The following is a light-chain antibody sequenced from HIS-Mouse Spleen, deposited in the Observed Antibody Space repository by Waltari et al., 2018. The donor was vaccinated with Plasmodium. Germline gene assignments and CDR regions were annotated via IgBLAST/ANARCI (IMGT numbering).Light chain of an antibody. V-gene: IGKV2-28*01. J-gene: IGKJ2*01. CDR1: QSLLHSNGYNY. CDR3: MQALQTPRYT. Sequence: DIVMTQSPLSLPVTPGEPASISCRSSQSLLHSNGYNYLDWYLQKPGQSPQLLTYLGSNPASGVPDRFSGSGAGTDFTLKISRVEAEDVGVYYCMQALQTPRYTFGQGTKLEIK. CDR2: LGS.